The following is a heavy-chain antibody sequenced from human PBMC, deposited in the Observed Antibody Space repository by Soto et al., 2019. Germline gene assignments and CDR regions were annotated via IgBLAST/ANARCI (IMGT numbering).Heavy chain of an antibody. CDR1: GGTFSSYG. CDR3: ARAVAQSYYYSGMDV. J-gene: IGHJ6*02. Sequence: QVQLVQSGAEVKKPGSSVKVSCKASGGTFSSYGISWVRQAPGQGLEWMGGIIPIFGTANYAQKFQGRVTITADASTSTAYMELSRLRSEDTAVYYCARAVAQSYYYSGMDVWGQGTTVTVSS. V-gene: IGHV1-69*12. CDR2: IIPIFGTA.